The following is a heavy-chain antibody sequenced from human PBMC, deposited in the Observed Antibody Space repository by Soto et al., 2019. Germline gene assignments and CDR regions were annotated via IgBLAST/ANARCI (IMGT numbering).Heavy chain of an antibody. D-gene: IGHD3-9*01. CDR3: ARYFDWPGDCYYYYYMDV. J-gene: IGHJ6*03. CDR2: ISGSGGST. CDR1: GFTFSSYA. V-gene: IGHV3-23*01. Sequence: PGGSLRLSCAASGFTFSSYAMSWVRQAPGKGLEWVSAISGSGGSTYYADSVKGRFTISRDNSKNTLYLQMNSLRAEDTAVYYCARYFDWPGDCYYYYYMDVWGKGTTVTVSS.